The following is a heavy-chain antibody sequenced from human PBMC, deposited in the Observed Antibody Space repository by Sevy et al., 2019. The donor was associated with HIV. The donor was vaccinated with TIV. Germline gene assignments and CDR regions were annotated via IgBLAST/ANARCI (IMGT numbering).Heavy chain of an antibody. CDR1: GFTFSKYS. D-gene: IGHD2-8*01. J-gene: IGHJ4*02. Sequence: GGSLRLSCAASGFTFSKYSMSWIRQTPGKGLEWVSTFSFGCGKINYADSVKGRFTISRDDSRNTFYLKMNSLRAEDTAIYYCVREGCTKPHDYWGQGTVVTVSS. V-gene: IGHV3-23*01. CDR3: VREGCTKPHDY. CDR2: FSFGCGKI.